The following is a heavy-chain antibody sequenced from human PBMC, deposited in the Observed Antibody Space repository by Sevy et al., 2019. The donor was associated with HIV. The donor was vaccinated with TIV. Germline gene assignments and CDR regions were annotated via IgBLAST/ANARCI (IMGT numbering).Heavy chain of an antibody. D-gene: IGHD3-22*01. CDR1: GYTLTKLS. V-gene: IGHV1-24*01. Sequence: ASVKVSSKVSGYTLTKLSMHWVRQAPGKRLEWMGSFDPEDGERMYAQKFQGRVTLTEDTSADTAYMELSSLRSEDTAVYYCAATKDYYDNSGSPFDYWGQGTLVTVSS. J-gene: IGHJ4*02. CDR3: AATKDYYDNSGSPFDY. CDR2: FDPEDGER.